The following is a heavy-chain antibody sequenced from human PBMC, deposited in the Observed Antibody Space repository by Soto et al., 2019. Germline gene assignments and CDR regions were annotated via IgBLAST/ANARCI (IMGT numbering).Heavy chain of an antibody. V-gene: IGHV3-23*01. J-gene: IGHJ4*02. CDR1: GFTFSSYA. D-gene: IGHD3-3*01. CDR2: ISGSGGST. Sequence: EVQLLESGGGLVQPGGSLRLSCAASGFTFSSYAMSWVRQAPGKGLEWVSAISGSGGSTYYADSVKGRFTISRDNSKNTLYLQMNSLRAEDTAVYYCAKGGVFITIFGAYFDYWGQGTLVTVSS. CDR3: AKGGVFITIFGAYFDY.